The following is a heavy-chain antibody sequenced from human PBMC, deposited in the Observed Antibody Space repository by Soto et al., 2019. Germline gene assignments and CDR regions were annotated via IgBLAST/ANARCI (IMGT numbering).Heavy chain of an antibody. CDR3: ARYYDFWTGLDY. D-gene: IGHD3-3*01. CDR2: MIYSGNA. V-gene: IGHV4-59*01. Sequence: PSETLSLTCTVSGGYMSNYYWGWVRQPPGKGLEWIGYMIYSGNANYNPSLRGRVTISVDVSKSQFSLKLTSVTTADTAVYYCARYYDFWTGLDYWGQGTLVTSPQ. J-gene: IGHJ4*02. CDR1: GGYMSNYY.